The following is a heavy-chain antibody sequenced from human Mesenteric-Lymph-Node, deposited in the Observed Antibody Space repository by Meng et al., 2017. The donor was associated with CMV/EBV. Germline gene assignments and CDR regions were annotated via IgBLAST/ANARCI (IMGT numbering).Heavy chain of an antibody. CDR2: IRPDSGGT. Sequence: YTFSGYYMHWVRQTPGQGLEWVGWIRPDSGGTNYAQKFQGRIAEAGDTSIGTAYMELSTLRSDDTAMYYCARRARFGELLPRWYFDLWGRGTLVTVSS. J-gene: IGHJ2*01. CDR3: ARRARFGELLPRWYFDL. D-gene: IGHD3-10*01. V-gene: IGHV1-2*02. CDR1: YTFSGYY.